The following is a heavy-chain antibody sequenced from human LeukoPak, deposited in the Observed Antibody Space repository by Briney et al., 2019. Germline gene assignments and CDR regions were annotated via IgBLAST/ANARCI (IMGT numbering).Heavy chain of an antibody. D-gene: IGHD3-22*01. V-gene: IGHV3-21*01. CDR3: ARAPNPHYDSSGYYAYFDY. J-gene: IGHJ4*02. Sequence: GGSLRLSCAASGFTFSSYSMNWVRQAPGKGLEWVSSISSSSSYIYYADSVKGRFTISRDNTKNSLYLQMNSLRAEDTAVYYCARAPNPHYDSSGYYAYFDYWGQGTLVTVSS. CDR2: ISSSSSYI. CDR1: GFTFSSYS.